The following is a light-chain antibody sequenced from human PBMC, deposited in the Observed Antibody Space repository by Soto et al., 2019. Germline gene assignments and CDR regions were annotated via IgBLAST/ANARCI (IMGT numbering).Light chain of an antibody. Sequence: DIQMTQSPSSVSASVGDRVTITCRASQDISRWLAWYQQKPGKAPNLLIYAASSLHTGVPSRFNGTVSGTDFSLTISSLQSEDSATYFCQQGDTFPFTFGQGTRLEIK. CDR2: AAS. CDR3: QQGDTFPFT. V-gene: IGKV1-12*01. J-gene: IGKJ5*01. CDR1: QDISRW.